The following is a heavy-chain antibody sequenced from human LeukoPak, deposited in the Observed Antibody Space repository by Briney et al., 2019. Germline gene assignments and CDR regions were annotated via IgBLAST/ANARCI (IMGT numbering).Heavy chain of an antibody. CDR2: IKSKTDGGTT. CDR3: TTTPLRAAPISLVLDMDV. CDR1: GFTFSNAW. J-gene: IGHJ6*03. V-gene: IGHV3-15*01. Sequence: GGSLRLSRAASGFTFSNAWMGWVRQAPGKGLEWVGRIKSKTDGGTTDYAAPVKGRFTISRDDSKNTLYLQMNSLKTEDTAVYYCTTTPLRAAPISLVLDMDVGSKGTTVTVSS. D-gene: IGHD6-6*01.